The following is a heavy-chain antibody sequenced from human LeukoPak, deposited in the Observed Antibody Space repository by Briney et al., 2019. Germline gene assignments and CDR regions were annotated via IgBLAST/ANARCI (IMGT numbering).Heavy chain of an antibody. CDR3: ASPGSLITVRYDAFDI. D-gene: IGHD3-16*01. Sequence: ASVKVSCKASGYTFTSYYMHWVRQAPGQGLEWMGIINPSGGSTSYAQKFQGRVTMTRDMSTSTVYMELSSLRSEDTAVYYCASPGSLITVRYDAFDIWGQGTMVTVSS. J-gene: IGHJ3*02. CDR2: INPSGGST. V-gene: IGHV1-46*01. CDR1: GYTFTSYY.